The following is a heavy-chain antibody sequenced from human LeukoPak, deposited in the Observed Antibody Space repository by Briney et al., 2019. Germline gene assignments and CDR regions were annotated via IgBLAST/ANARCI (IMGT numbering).Heavy chain of an antibody. Sequence: PSETLSLTCSVSGAAMNSGDYYWTWIRQSPGMGLEWIAYIHYNGATYYNPSLKIRLSVSLDTSRNQFSLNLNSVTAADTAVYFCSRVMSDCGSVMCYKGYLDSWGQGTLVTVSS. CDR1: GAAMNSGDYY. CDR3: SRVMSDCGSVMCYKGYLDS. CDR2: IHYNGAT. D-gene: IGHD2-21*01. V-gene: IGHV4-30-4*08. J-gene: IGHJ4*02.